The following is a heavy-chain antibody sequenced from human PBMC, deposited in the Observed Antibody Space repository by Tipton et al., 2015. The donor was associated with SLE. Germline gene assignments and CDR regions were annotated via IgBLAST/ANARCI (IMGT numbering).Heavy chain of an antibody. D-gene: IGHD6-19*01. J-gene: IGHJ4*02. Sequence: GSLRLSCADSGFTLSSYEMNWVRQAPGKGLEWVSYISIGGTTIYYADSVKGRFTVSRDNAKKSLYLQLNSLRAEDTAVYYCARGGSSGWQFDYWGQGTLVTVSS. V-gene: IGHV3-48*03. CDR2: ISIGGTTI. CDR3: ARGGSSGWQFDY. CDR1: GFTLSSYE.